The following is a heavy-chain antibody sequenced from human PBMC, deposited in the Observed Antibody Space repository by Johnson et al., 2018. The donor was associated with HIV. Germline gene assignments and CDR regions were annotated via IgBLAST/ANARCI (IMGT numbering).Heavy chain of an antibody. Sequence: EVQLVESRGVLVQPGGSLRLSCVASGFTVSSNEMNWVRQAPGKGLEWVSCISGGSTHYADSRKGRFTISRDNSKNKLYLQMNSLKTEDTAVYYCTTEIGFSSLPPPVGHAFDIWGQGTMVTVSS. CDR3: TTEIGFSSLPPPVGHAFDI. V-gene: IGHV3-38-3*01. D-gene: IGHD1-14*01. CDR2: ISGGST. J-gene: IGHJ3*02. CDR1: GFTVSSNE.